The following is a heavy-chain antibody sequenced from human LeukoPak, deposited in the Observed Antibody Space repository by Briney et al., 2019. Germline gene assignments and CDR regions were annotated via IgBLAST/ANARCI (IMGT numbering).Heavy chain of an antibody. CDR1: GGSISSYY. Sequence: YPSETLSLTCTVSGGSISSYYWSWIRQSPGKGLECIGYIHYTGSTNYNPSLKSRVTISVETSKNQFSLKLKSVTAADTAVYYCARGGYYGSGNDFRFDPWGQGTLVTVSS. D-gene: IGHD3-10*01. CDR3: ARGGYYGSGNDFRFDP. V-gene: IGHV4-59*01. J-gene: IGHJ5*02. CDR2: IHYTGST.